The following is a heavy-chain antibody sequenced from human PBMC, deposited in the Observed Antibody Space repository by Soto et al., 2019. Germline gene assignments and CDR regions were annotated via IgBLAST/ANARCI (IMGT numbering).Heavy chain of an antibody. J-gene: IGHJ4*02. D-gene: IGHD6-19*01. Sequence: VQLVESGGGVVQPGRALRLSCAASGFTFSDYAMHWVRQAPGKGLEWVAVVSHDGRNTHYADSVKGRFTISRDSSKKTVSLEMTSLRAEDKAVYYCAKGGRQWLVTSDFNYWGQGALVTVSS. CDR3: AKGGRQWLVTSDFNY. CDR2: VSHDGRNT. V-gene: IGHV3-30*18. CDR1: GFTFSDYA.